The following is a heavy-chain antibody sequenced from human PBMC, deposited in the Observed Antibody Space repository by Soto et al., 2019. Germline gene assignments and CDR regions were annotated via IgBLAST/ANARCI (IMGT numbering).Heavy chain of an antibody. CDR2: IYYNGST. CDR3: ARQRVIPATPTNWFDP. D-gene: IGHD2-15*01. J-gene: IGHJ5*02. Sequence: PSETLSLTCTVSGGSVSSRSYFWGWIRQPPGKGLEWIGTIYYNGSTYYNPSLKGRVTLSVDTPKNQFSLKLTSVTASDTALYYCARQRVIPATPTNWFDPWGQGTLVTVSS. CDR1: GGSVSSRSYF. V-gene: IGHV4-39*01.